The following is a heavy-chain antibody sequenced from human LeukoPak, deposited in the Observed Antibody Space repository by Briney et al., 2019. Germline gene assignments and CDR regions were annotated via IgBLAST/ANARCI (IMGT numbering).Heavy chain of an antibody. CDR3: ARQVGCSSTSCYGGDWFDP. D-gene: IGHD2-2*01. CDR2: IYPGDSDT. CDR1: GYSFTSYW. Sequence: GESLKISCKGSGYSFTSYWIGWVRQMPGKGLEWMGIIYPGDSDTRYSPSFQGQVTISADKSISTAHLQWSSLKASDTAMYYCARQVGCSSTSCYGGDWFDPWGQGTLVTVSS. J-gene: IGHJ5*02. V-gene: IGHV5-51*01.